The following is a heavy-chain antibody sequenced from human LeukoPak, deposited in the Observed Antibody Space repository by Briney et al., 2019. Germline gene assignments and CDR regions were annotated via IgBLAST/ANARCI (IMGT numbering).Heavy chain of an antibody. V-gene: IGHV3-21*01. CDR2: ISSSSGYI. J-gene: IGHJ1*01. CDR3: GSLHNRPL. Sequence: GGSLRLSCAASGFTFSSYNMNWVRQAPGKGLEWVSSISSSSGYIYYADSVMGRFTISRDNAKNSLDLQMTSLRAEDTAIYYCGSLHNRPLWGQGTLVTVSS. D-gene: IGHD2/OR15-2a*01. CDR1: GFTFSSYN.